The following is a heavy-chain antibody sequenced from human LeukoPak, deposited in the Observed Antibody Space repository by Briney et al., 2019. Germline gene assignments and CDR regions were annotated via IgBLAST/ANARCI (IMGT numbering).Heavy chain of an antibody. Sequence: GGSLRLSCVASGFTFGTYWMSWVRQSPGKGLEWVATIKEDGSEKYYMDSVKGRFTISRDNAKSSLYLQMNCLRVEDTAVYYCARGGYRFGPNYWGQGTLVSVSS. CDR3: ARGGYRFGPNY. D-gene: IGHD5-18*01. CDR2: IKEDGSEK. V-gene: IGHV3-7*03. CDR1: GFTFGTYW. J-gene: IGHJ4*02.